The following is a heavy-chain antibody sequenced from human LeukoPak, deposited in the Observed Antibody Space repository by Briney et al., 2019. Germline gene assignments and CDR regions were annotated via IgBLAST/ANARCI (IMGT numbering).Heavy chain of an antibody. D-gene: IGHD3-10*01. CDR3: ARAKGGSGVD. V-gene: IGHV4-38-2*01. J-gene: IGHJ4*02. Sequence: SETLSLTCAVSGYSISSGYYWGWIRQPPGKGLEWIGSIHHSGSTYYNPSLKSRVTISVDTSKNQFSLKLSSVTAADTAVYYCARAKGGSGVDWGQETLVTVSS. CDR2: IHHSGST. CDR1: GYSISSGYY.